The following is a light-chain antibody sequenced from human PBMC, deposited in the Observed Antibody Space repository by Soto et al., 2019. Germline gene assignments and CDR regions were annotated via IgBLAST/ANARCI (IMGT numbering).Light chain of an antibody. V-gene: IGLV2-14*01. CDR2: DVS. CDR1: SSDVGGYNF. Sequence: QSALTQPASLSGSPGQSITISCTGTSSDVGGYNFVSWYQQHPGQAPKLMIYDVSNRPSGVSTRFSGSKSGNTDSLTISGLQAEDEEEYYCSSYTSSSTLGVFGGGTKVTVL. J-gene: IGLJ3*02. CDR3: SSYTSSSTLGV.